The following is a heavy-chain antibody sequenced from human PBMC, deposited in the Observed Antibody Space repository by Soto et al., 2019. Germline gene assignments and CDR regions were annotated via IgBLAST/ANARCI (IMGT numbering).Heavy chain of an antibody. Sequence: QITLKESGPTLVKPTQTLTLTCTFSGFSLSTSGVGVGWIRQPPGKALEWLALIYWDDDKRHSPSLKSRLTITKDTSKGQVVITMTNMYPVDTGTYYSALSVERFPYYSGCGCGGVFFDCCGKGTLVTVSS. V-gene: IGHV2-5*02. J-gene: IGHJ4*02. CDR3: ALSVERFPYYSGCGCGGVFFDC. D-gene: IGHD5-12*01. CDR1: GFSLSTSGVG. CDR2: IYWDDDK.